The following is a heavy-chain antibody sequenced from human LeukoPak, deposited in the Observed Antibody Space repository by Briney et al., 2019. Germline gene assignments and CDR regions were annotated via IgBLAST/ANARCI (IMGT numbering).Heavy chain of an antibody. J-gene: IGHJ6*02. CDR2: INPNSGGT. D-gene: IGHD3-3*01. CDR1: GYTFTGYY. CDR3: ARDWTIFGVVRNYYYGMDV. V-gene: IGHV1-2*02. Sequence: ASVKVSCKASGYTFTGYYMHWVRQAPGQGLEWMGWINPNSGGTNYAQKFQGRVTMTRDTSISTAYMELSRLRSDDTAVYYCARDWTIFGVVRNYYYGMDVWGQGTTVTVSS.